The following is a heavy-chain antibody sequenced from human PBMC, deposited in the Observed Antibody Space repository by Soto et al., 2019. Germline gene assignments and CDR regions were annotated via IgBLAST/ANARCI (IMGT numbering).Heavy chain of an antibody. Sequence: SEILSLTCAVSGGSISSSNWWSWVRQPPGKGLEWIGEIYHSGSTNYNPSLKSRVTISVDKSKNQFSLKLSSVTAADTAVYYCARKGTCSSTSCYIGWFDPWGQGTLVTVSS. J-gene: IGHJ5*02. CDR3: ARKGTCSSTSCYIGWFDP. CDR1: GGSISSSNW. CDR2: IYHSGST. D-gene: IGHD2-2*02. V-gene: IGHV4-4*02.